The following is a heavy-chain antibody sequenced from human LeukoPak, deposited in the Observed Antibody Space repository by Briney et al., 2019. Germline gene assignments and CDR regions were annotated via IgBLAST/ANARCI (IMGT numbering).Heavy chain of an antibody. D-gene: IGHD5-18*01. CDR1: GGSISSYY. J-gene: IGHJ4*02. CDR2: IYYSGST. Sequence: SETLSLTCTVSGGSISSYYWSWIRQPPGKGLEWIGYIYYSGSTNYNPSLKSRVTISVDTSKNQFSLKLSSVTAADTAVYYCARRLHGFDYWGQGTLVTVSS. V-gene: IGHV4-59*08. CDR3: ARRLHGFDY.